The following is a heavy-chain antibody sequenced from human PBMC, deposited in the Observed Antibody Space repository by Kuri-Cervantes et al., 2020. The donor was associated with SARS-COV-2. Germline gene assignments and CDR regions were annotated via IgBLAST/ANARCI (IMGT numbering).Heavy chain of an antibody. Sequence: SCKASGYTFTGYYMHWIRQPPGKGLEWIGYIYYSGSVSYNPSLMSRVTISVDTSKNQFSLRLTSVTAADTAVYYCTTVAPTSVFDFWGQGTLVTVSS. D-gene: IGHD5-12*01. J-gene: IGHJ4*02. CDR3: TTVAPTSVFDF. CDR2: IYYSGSV. CDR1: GYTFTGYY. V-gene: IGHV4-59*01.